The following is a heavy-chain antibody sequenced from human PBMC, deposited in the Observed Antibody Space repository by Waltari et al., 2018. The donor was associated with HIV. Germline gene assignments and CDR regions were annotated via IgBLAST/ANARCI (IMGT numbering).Heavy chain of an antibody. J-gene: IGHJ4*02. Sequence: QVQLQESGPGLVKPSQTLSLTCTVSGGSISSGAYYWSWIRQPPGKGLEWIGYIYYSGSTYYNPSLKSRVTISVDRSKNQFSLKLSSVTAADTAVYYCARVPLSFGVVSFYFDYWGQGTLVTVSS. D-gene: IGHD3-3*01. V-gene: IGHV4-30-4*08. CDR2: IYYSGST. CDR3: ARVPLSFGVVSFYFDY. CDR1: GGSISSGAYY.